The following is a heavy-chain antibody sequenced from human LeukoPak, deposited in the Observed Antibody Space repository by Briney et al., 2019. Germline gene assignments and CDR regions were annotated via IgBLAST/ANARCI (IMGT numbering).Heavy chain of an antibody. CDR1: GYTFTNYD. CDR3: ARSSYDSSGYPLFDY. Sequence: ASVKVSCKASGYTFTNYDINWVRQATGQGLEWMGWMNPKSGNTGYAQKLQGRVTMSMDTSISTAYMELTSLRSEDTAVYYCARSSYDSSGYPLFDYWGQGTLVTVSS. V-gene: IGHV1-8*01. CDR2: MNPKSGNT. D-gene: IGHD3-22*01. J-gene: IGHJ4*02.